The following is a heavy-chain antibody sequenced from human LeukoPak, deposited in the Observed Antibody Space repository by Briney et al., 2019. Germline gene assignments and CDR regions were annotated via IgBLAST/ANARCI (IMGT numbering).Heavy chain of an antibody. V-gene: IGHV3-21*01. D-gene: IGHD2-15*01. Sequence: GGSLRLSCAASGFTFSSYSMNWVRQAPGKGLEWVSSISSSSSYIYYADSVKGRFTISRDNAKNSLYLQMNSLRAEDTAVYYCARDLVVVVAASYYYYGMDVWGQGTTVTVSS. J-gene: IGHJ6*02. CDR3: ARDLVVVVAASYYYYGMDV. CDR1: GFTFSSYS. CDR2: ISSSSSYI.